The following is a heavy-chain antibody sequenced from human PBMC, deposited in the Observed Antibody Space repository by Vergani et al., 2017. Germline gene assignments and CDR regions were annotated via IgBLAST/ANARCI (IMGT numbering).Heavy chain of an antibody. J-gene: IGHJ4*02. V-gene: IGHV3-30*03. CDR2: ISYDGSNK. CDR3: ARFGPRTVDY. CDR1: GFTFSSYG. D-gene: IGHD3/OR15-3a*01. Sequence: QVQLVESGGGVVQPGRSLRLSCAASGFTFSSYGMHWVRQAPGKGLEWVAVISYDGSNKYYADSVKGRFTISRDNSKNTLYLQMNSLRAEDTAVYYCARFGPRTVDYWGQGTLVTVSS.